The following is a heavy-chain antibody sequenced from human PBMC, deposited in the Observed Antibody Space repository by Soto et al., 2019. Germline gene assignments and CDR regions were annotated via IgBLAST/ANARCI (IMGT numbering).Heavy chain of an antibody. D-gene: IGHD2-2*01. V-gene: IGHV3-30-3*01. CDR1: GFTFSSYA. CDR2: ISYDGSNK. Sequence: PGGSLRLSCAASGFTFSSYAMHWVRQAPGKGLEWVAVISYDGSNKYYADSVKGRLTISRDNSKNTLYLQMNSLRAEDTAVYYCARESYCSSNSCYCPDAFGIWGQGTRVT. CDR3: ARESYCSSNSCYCPDAFGI. J-gene: IGHJ3*02.